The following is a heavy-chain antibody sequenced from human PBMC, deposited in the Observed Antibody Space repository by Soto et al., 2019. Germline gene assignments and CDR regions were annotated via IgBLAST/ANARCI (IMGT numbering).Heavy chain of an antibody. D-gene: IGHD3-9*01. V-gene: IGHV3-23*01. CDR2: INGGGGTT. CDR3: AKDRHPDGIWTFDY. J-gene: IGHJ4*02. Sequence: VQLLESGGHLIQPGESLRLSCAASGFSFSGYTMNWVRQAQGKGLEWISGINGGGGTTYYADSAKGRFTISRDDSKNILYLQMNSPRAEDTAIYYCAKDRHPDGIWTFDYWGRGTLVTVSS. CDR1: GFSFSGYT.